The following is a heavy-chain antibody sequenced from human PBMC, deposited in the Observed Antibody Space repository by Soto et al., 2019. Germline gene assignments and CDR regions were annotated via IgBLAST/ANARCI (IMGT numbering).Heavy chain of an antibody. D-gene: IGHD3-22*01. CDR1: GGSISSGGYY. CDR2: IYYGGST. J-gene: IGHJ4*01. V-gene: IGHV4-31*03. Sequence: SETLSLTCTVSGGSISSGGYYWSWIRQHPGKGLEWIGYIYYGGSTYYNPSLKSRATISGDTSKNQFSLKLSPVTAADTAVYYCARGGYYYENSGQNAYDYWGQGILVTVSS. CDR3: ARGGYYYENSGQNAYDY.